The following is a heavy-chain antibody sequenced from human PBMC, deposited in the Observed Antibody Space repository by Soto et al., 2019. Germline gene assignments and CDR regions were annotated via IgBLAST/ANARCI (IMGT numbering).Heavy chain of an antibody. D-gene: IGHD6-13*01. CDR3: ARVHSSSYHYFDY. Sequence: GGSLRLSCAGSGFTFSNAWMNWVRQAPRKGLEWVGRIKSKYNGGTTDYAAPVKGRFTISRDNSKNTLYLQMSSLRAEDTAVYYCARVHSSSYHYFDYWGQGPLVTVSS. CDR1: GFTFSNAW. CDR2: IKSKYNGGTT. V-gene: IGHV3-15*07. J-gene: IGHJ4*02.